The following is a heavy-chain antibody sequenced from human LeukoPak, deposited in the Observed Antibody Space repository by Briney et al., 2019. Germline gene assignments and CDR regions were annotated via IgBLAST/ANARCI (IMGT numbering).Heavy chain of an antibody. CDR1: GFTVSSNY. CDR2: IYSGGST. J-gene: IGHJ4*02. D-gene: IGHD3-10*01. CDR3: VWFGELLYGFVY. Sequence: GGSLRLSCAASGFTVSSNYMSWVRQAPGKGLEWVSVIYSGGSTYYADSVKGRFTISRDNSKNTLYLQMNSLRAEDTAVYYCVWFGELLYGFVYWGQGTLVTVSS. V-gene: IGHV3-53*01.